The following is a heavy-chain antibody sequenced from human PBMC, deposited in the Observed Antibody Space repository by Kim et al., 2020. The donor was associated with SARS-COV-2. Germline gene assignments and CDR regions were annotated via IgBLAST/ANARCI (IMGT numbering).Heavy chain of an antibody. Sequence: GGSLRLSCAASGFTFSSYSMNWVRQAPGKGLEWVSSISSSSSYIYYADSVKGRFTISRDNAKNSLYLQMNSLRAEDTAVYYCARASGYDSDHYYYYYGMDVWGQGTTVTVSS. V-gene: IGHV3-21*01. CDR3: ARASGYDSDHYYYYYGMDV. J-gene: IGHJ6*02. CDR1: GFTFSSYS. CDR2: ISSSSSYI. D-gene: IGHD5-12*01.